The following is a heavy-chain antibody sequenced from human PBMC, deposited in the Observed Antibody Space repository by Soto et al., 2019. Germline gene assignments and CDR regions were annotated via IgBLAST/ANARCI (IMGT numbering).Heavy chain of an antibody. V-gene: IGHV4-59*08. Sequence: SETLSLTCTVSGGSISSYYWSWIRQPPGKGLEWIGYIYYSGSTNYNPSLKSRVTISVDTSKNPFSLKLSSVTAADTAVYYCARTYDFWSGYPIANWFDPWGQGTLVTVSS. CDR2: IYYSGST. CDR3: ARTYDFWSGYPIANWFDP. D-gene: IGHD3-3*01. CDR1: GGSISSYY. J-gene: IGHJ5*02.